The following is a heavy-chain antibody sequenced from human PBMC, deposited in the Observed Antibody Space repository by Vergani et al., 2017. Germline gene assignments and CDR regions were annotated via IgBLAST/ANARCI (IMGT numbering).Heavy chain of an antibody. J-gene: IGHJ1*01. V-gene: IGHV3-30*03. D-gene: IGHD1-1*01. Sequence: QVHLVESGGGVVQPGRSLRLSCVVSGFTSSYSGRHWVRQAPGKGLEWVAVISYDGTQKYYADSVKGRFTISRDNSKSTLYLQMNSLRTEDTAVYYCATKSCGTPGCQIGYFREWGQGTLVTVSS. CDR3: ATKSCGTPGCQIGYFRE. CDR2: ISYDGTQK. CDR1: GFTSSYSG.